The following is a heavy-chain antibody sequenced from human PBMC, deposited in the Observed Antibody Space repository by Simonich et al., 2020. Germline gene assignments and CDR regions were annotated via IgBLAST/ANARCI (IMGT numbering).Heavy chain of an antibody. CDR1: GFTFSSYS. CDR3: ARDSSYYAFDI. D-gene: IGHD5-12*01. J-gene: IGHJ3*02. V-gene: IGHV3-48*01. CDR2: ISSSSTI. Sequence: EVQLVESGGGLVQPGGSLRLSCAASGFTFSSYSMNLVRQAPGKGLEWVSYISSSSTIYYADSVKGRFTISRDNAKNSLYLQMNSLRAEDTAVYYCARDSSYYAFDIRGQGTMVTVSS.